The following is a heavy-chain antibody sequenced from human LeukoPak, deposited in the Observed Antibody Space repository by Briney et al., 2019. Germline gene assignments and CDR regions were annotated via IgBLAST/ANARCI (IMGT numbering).Heavy chain of an antibody. J-gene: IGHJ4*02. CDR3: ARTNIVGATDFDY. CDR1: GGSISSGGYY. CDR2: IYYSGST. V-gene: IGHV4-31*03. Sequence: SQTLSLTCTVSGGSISSGGYYWSWIRQHPGKGLEWIGYIYYSGSTYYNPSLKSRVTISVDTSKNQFSLKLSSATAADTAVYYCARTNIVGATDFDYWGQGTLVTVSS. D-gene: IGHD1-26*01.